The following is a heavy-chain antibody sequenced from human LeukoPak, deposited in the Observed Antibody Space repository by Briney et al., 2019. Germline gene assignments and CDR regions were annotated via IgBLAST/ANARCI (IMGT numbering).Heavy chain of an antibody. D-gene: IGHD3-22*01. CDR2: IYYSGST. CDR3: ARSGRGYYDSSGYYTALDY. V-gene: IGHV4-39*07. J-gene: IGHJ4*02. Sequence: KSSETLSLTCTVSGGSISSSSYYWGWIRQPPGKGLEWIGNIYYSGSTYYNPSLMSRVIISVDTSKNQFSLKLSSVTAADTAVYYCARSGRGYYDSSGYYTALDYWGQGTLVTVSS. CDR1: GGSISSSSYY.